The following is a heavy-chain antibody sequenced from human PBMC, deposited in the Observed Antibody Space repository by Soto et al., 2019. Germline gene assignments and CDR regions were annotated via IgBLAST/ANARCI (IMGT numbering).Heavy chain of an antibody. V-gene: IGHV1-8*01. J-gene: IGHJ5*02. CDR3: ARMETFGSLNWFDP. CDR1: GYSFTNND. CDR2: MNPGSGDT. Sequence: ASVKVSCKASGYSFTNNDVSWVRQATGQGLEWMGWMNPGSGDTGYAQKFQGRVTMTRDISIATAYVELSSLRSDDTAIYYCARMETFGSLNWFDPWGQGTLVTVSS. D-gene: IGHD3-16*01.